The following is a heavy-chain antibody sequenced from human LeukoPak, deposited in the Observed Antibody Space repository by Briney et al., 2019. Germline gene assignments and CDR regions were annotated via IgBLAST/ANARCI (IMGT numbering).Heavy chain of an antibody. V-gene: IGHV2-5*01. CDR2: IYWNDDK. D-gene: IGHD2-2*01. CDR1: GFSLSTSEVG. Sequence: SGPTLVKPTQTLTLTCTFSGFSLSTSEVGVGWIRQPPGKALEWLALIYWNDDKRYSPSLKSRLTITKDTSKNQVVLTMTNMDPVDTATYYCAHLKKEYCSSTSGLGWFDPWAQGTLVTVSP. J-gene: IGHJ5*02. CDR3: AHLKKEYCSSTSGLGWFDP.